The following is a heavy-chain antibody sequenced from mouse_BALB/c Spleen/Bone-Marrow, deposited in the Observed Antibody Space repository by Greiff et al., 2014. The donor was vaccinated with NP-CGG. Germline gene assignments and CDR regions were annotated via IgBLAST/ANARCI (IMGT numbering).Heavy chain of an antibody. V-gene: IGHV5-12-2*01. J-gene: IGHJ3*01. CDR2: ISNGGGST. Sequence: EVHLVESGGGLVQPGGSLKLSCAASGFTFSSYTMSWVRQTPEKRLEWVAYISNGGGSTYYPDTVKGRFTISRDNAKNTLYQQMSSLKSEDTAMYYCARQEYGNPFAYWGQGTLVTVSA. CDR3: ARQEYGNPFAY. CDR1: GFTFSSYT. D-gene: IGHD2-10*02.